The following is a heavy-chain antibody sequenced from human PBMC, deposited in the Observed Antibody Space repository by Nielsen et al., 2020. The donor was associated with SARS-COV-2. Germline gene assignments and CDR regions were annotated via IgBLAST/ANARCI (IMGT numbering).Heavy chain of an antibody. V-gene: IGHV3-21*01. Sequence: WIRQPPGKGLEWVSSISSSSSYIYYADSVKGRFTISRDNAKNSLYLQMNSLRAEDTAVYYCANSLLPYYGMDVWGQGTTVTVSS. J-gene: IGHJ6*02. CDR3: ANSLLPYYGMDV. D-gene: IGHD3-22*01. CDR2: ISSSSSYI.